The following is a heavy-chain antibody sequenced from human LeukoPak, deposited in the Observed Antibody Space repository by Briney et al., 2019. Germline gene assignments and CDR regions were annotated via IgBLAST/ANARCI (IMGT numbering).Heavy chain of an antibody. V-gene: IGHV3-48*03. D-gene: IGHD2-2*01. Sequence: PGGSLRLSCAASGFTFSTYEMNWVRQAPGRGLEWIAYIGSSGINIYYGEYVKGRFTISRDNAKNSLYLQMNSLRAEDTAVYYCARGALGYCNSINCPQLDYWGQGTLVTVSS. CDR1: GFTFSTYE. J-gene: IGHJ4*02. CDR3: ARGALGYCNSINCPQLDY. CDR2: IGSSGINI.